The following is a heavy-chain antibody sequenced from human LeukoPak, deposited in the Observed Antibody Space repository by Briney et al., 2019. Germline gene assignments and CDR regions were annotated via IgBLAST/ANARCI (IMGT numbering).Heavy chain of an antibody. J-gene: IGHJ3*02. D-gene: IGHD3-3*01. CDR3: ARAPTDFWSGYRNAFDI. CDR2: IYYSGST. V-gene: IGHV4-59*01. Sequence: SETLSLTCTVSGGSISSYYWSWIRQPPGKGLEWIGYIYYSGSTNYNPSLKSRVTISVDTSKNQFSLKLSSVTAADTAVYYCARAPTDFWSGYRNAFDIWGQGTMVTVSS. CDR1: GGSISSYY.